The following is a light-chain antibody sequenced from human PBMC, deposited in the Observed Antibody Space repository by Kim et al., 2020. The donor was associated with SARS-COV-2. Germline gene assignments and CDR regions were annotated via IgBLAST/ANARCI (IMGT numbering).Light chain of an antibody. J-gene: IGLJ1*01. CDR2: DVS. CDR1: NSDVGGYNH. V-gene: IGLV2-14*03. Sequence: QSALTQPASVSGSPGQSITISCTGTNSDVGGYNHVSWYQQHPGKAPKLMVYDVSQRPSGVSNRFSGSKSGNTASLTISGLQAEDEADYYCSSYTSSTTYVCGSGTQLTVL. CDR3: SSYTSSTTYV.